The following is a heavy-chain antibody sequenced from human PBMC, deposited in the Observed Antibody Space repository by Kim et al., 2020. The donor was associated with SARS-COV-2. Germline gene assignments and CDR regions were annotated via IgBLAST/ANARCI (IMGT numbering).Heavy chain of an antibody. D-gene: IGHD3-10*01. Sequence: GGSLRLSCAASGFTFSSYAMSWVRQAPGKGLEWVSAISGSGGSTYYADSVKGRFTISRDNSKNTLYLQMNSLRAEDTAVYYCAKDLTLWFGELLYGWYYGMDVWGQGTTVTVSS. CDR2: ISGSGGST. CDR3: AKDLTLWFGELLYGWYYGMDV. CDR1: GFTFSSYA. V-gene: IGHV3-23*01. J-gene: IGHJ6*02.